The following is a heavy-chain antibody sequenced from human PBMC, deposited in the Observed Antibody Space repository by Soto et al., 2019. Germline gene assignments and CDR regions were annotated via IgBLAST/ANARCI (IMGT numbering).Heavy chain of an antibody. D-gene: IGHD3-10*01. CDR3: ARGDYYGSGSYYNPQYYGMDV. CDR2: ISYDGSNK. J-gene: IGHJ6*02. V-gene: IGHV3-30-3*01. CDR1: GFTFSSYA. Sequence: GGSLRLSCAASGFTFSSYAMHWVRQAPGKGLEWVAVISYDGSNKYYADSVKGRFTISRDNSKNTLYLQMNSLRAEDTAVYYCARGDYYGSGSYYNPQYYGMDVWGQGTTVTVSS.